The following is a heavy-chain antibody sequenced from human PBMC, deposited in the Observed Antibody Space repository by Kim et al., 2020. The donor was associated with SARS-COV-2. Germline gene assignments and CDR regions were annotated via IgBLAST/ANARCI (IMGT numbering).Heavy chain of an antibody. CDR3: ARAERVYYYYYYGMDV. V-gene: IGHV3-21*01. J-gene: IGHJ6*02. Sequence: GGSLRLSCAASGFTFSSYSMNWVRQAPGKGLEWVSSISSSSSYIYYADSVKGRFTISRDNAKNSLYLQMNSLRAEDTAVYYCARAERVYYYYYYGMDVWGQGTTVTVSS. D-gene: IGHD6-13*01. CDR1: GFTFSSYS. CDR2: ISSSSSYI.